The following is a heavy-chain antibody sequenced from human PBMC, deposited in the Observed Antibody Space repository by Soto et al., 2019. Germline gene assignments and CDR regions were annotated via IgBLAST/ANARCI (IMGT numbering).Heavy chain of an antibody. CDR1: GGSISSSNW. Sequence: SETLSLTCAVSGGSISSSNWWSWVRQPPGKGLEWIGEIYHSGNTNYNPSLKSRVTISVDKSKNQFSLNLRSVTAADTAVYYYASMGYHYGSGSYPLDYWGQGTLVTVS. CDR2: IYHSGNT. D-gene: IGHD3-10*01. CDR3: ASMGYHYGSGSYPLDY. V-gene: IGHV4-4*02. J-gene: IGHJ4*02.